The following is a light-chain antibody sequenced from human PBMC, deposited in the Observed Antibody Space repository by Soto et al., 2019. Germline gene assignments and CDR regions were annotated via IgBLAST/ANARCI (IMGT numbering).Light chain of an antibody. CDR2: GAS. CDR3: QQLHTFGVT. CDR1: QGIGTY. J-gene: IGKJ4*01. V-gene: IGKV1-9*01. Sequence: DIQLTQSPCFLSASVGDRVTITCRASQGIGTYLAWYQQKPGKAPKLLISGASTLQSGVSSRFSGGGSGTEFTLTISSLQPEDFATYFCQQLHTFGVTFSGGTKVDIK.